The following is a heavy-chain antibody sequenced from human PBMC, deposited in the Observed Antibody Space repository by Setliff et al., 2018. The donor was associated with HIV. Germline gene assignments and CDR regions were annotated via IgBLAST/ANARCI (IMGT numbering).Heavy chain of an antibody. CDR3: ASGGYDILYGLGH. D-gene: IGHD3-9*01. CDR1: GFTFDDYG. Sequence: GGSLRLSCAVSGFTFDDYGMSWVRQLPGKGLEWVSGINWNGDSKGYADSVKGRFNISRDNHKKTLSLQMNSLRGDETAVYFCASGGYDILYGLGHWGQGTLVTVSS. J-gene: IGHJ4*02. V-gene: IGHV3-20*04. CDR2: INWNGDSK.